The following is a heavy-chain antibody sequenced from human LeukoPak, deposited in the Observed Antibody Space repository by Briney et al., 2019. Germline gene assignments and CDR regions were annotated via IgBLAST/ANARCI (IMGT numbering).Heavy chain of an antibody. CDR1: GYTFTGYY. Sequence: GASVRVSCKASGYTFTGYYMHWVRLAPGQGLEWMGWINPNSGGTNYAQKFQGRVTMTRDTSISTAYMELSRLRSDDTAVYYCARDLYSGWSTETNWFDPWGQGTLVTVSS. D-gene: IGHD6-19*01. V-gene: IGHV1-2*02. J-gene: IGHJ5*02. CDR3: ARDLYSGWSTETNWFDP. CDR2: INPNSGGT.